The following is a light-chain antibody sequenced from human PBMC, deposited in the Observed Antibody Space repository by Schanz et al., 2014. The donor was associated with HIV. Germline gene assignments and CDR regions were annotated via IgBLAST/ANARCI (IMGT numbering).Light chain of an antibody. CDR3: CSYAGSRIRV. CDR2: DVS. V-gene: IGLV2-23*02. CDR1: SSDVGDYDF. J-gene: IGLJ3*02. Sequence: QSALTQPASVSGSPGQSITISCTGTSSDVGDYDFVSWYQQHPGKAPKLMIYDVSNRPLGVSNRFSGSKSGNTASLTISGLQSDDEADYYCCSYAGSRIRVFGGGTKLTVL.